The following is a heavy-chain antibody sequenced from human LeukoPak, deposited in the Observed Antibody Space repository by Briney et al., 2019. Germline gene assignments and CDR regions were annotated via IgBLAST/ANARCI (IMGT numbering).Heavy chain of an antibody. CDR2: ISGGATSA. Sequence: GGSLRLSCAASGFTFTTSAMTWARQAPGKGLEWVSTISGGATSANYADSVKGRFTISRDNSKNTLYLQMNSLRAEDTAVYYCGSNWNYGYWGQGTLVTVSS. V-gene: IGHV3-23*01. J-gene: IGHJ4*02. D-gene: IGHD1-7*01. CDR1: GFTFTTSA. CDR3: GSNWNYGY.